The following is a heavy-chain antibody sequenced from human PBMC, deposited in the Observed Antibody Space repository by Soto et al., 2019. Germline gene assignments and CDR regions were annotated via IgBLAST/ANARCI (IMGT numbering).Heavy chain of an antibody. CDR3: ARDILSGGAYPDS. Sequence: PGGSLRLSRAASGFTFSGYTMTWLRQDPGKGLEWISSISSGSSYIYYAGSVKGRFTISRDDSRTSLFLEMKTVRADDTAVYYCARDILSGGAYPDSWGQGTKVTVSS. V-gene: IGHV3-21*01. CDR2: ISSGSSYI. D-gene: IGHD3-10*01. J-gene: IGHJ5*01. CDR1: GFTFSGYT.